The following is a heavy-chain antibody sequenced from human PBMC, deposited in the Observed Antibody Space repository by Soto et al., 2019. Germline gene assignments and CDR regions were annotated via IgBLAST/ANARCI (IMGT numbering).Heavy chain of an antibody. CDR2: INPSGGST. CDR3: ARSSSGYSHDAFDI. Sequence: GASVKVSCKASGYTCTNYYMHCVLQSPGQGLEWMGIINPSGGSTSYAQKFQGRVTMTRDTSTSTVYMELSSLRSEDTAVYYCARSSSGYSHDAFDIWGQGSMFTVSS. J-gene: IGHJ3*02. V-gene: IGHV1-46*01. D-gene: IGHD3-22*01. CDR1: GYTCTNYY.